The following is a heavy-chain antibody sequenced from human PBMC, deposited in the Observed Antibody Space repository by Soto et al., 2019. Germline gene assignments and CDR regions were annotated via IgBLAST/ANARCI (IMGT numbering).Heavy chain of an antibody. CDR3: ASLPVTLYGEDVWYFDL. V-gene: IGHV4-39*01. CDR2: IYYSGST. D-gene: IGHD4-17*01. J-gene: IGHJ2*01. Sequence: SETLSLTCTVSGGSISSSSYYWVWIRQPPGKGLEWIGSIYYSGSTYYNPSLKSRVTISVDTSKNQFSLKLSSVTAADTSVYYCASLPVTLYGEDVWYFDLWGRGTLVTVSS. CDR1: GGSISSSSYY.